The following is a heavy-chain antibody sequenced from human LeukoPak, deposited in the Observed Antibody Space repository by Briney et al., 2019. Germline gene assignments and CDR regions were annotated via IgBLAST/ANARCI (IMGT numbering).Heavy chain of an antibody. J-gene: IGHJ4*02. CDR1: GFTFDDYA. Sequence: GGSLRLSCAASGFTFDDYAMHWARRVPGKGLEWVSGIGWSGGGAVYSDSVKGRFTISRDNAKNSLYLQMDSLRPEDTALYYCAKVDCSSVSCFRFFDSWGQGSLVTVSS. CDR3: AKVDCSSVSCFRFFDS. D-gene: IGHD3-9*01. V-gene: IGHV3-9*01. CDR2: IGWSGGGA.